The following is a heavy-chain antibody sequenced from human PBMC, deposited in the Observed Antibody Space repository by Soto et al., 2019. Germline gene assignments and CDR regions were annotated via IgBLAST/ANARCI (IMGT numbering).Heavy chain of an antibody. J-gene: IGHJ3*02. CDR3: ARTYCGADCYPDAFDI. V-gene: IGHV5-51*01. CDR1: GYSFTSYW. D-gene: IGHD2-21*02. CDR2: IYPGDPDT. Sequence: GESLKISCKGSGYSFTSYWIGWVRQMPGKGLEWMRIIYPGDPDTRYSPFLQGQVTISADKSISTAYLQWSSLKASDTAMYYCARTYCGADCYPDAFDIWGQGTRVTVSS.